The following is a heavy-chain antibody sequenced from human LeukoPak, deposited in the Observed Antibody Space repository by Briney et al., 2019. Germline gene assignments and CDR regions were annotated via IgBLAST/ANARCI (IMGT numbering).Heavy chain of an antibody. CDR2: IYYSGST. CDR1: GGSISSYY. V-gene: IGHV4-59*01. D-gene: IGHD6-13*01. Sequence: SETLSLTCTVSGGSISSYYWNWIRQPPGKGLEWIGYIYYSGSTDYNPSLKSRVTISVDTSKNQFSLKLSSVTAADTAVYYCARVLAAAGHLDYWGQGTLATVSS. J-gene: IGHJ4*02. CDR3: ARVLAAAGHLDY.